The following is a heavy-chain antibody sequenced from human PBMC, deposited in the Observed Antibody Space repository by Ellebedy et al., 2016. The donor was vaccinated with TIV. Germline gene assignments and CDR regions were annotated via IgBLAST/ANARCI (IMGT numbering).Heavy chain of an antibody. CDR3: ARSLRSYGYGDYYYFALDV. J-gene: IGHJ6*02. CDR1: GDSMTSYY. D-gene: IGHD5-18*01. CDR2: VFERRTT. V-gene: IGHV4-59*01. Sequence: MPSETLSLTCSVPGDSMTSYYWSWIRQPPGGGLEWIGNVFERRTTNYNPSLRGRVTISVDTTKKQVSLKLSSVTAADTAKYFCARSLRSYGYGDYYYFALDVWGQGTTVTVSS.